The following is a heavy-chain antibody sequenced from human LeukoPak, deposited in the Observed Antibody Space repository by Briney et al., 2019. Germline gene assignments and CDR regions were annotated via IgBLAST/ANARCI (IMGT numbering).Heavy chain of an antibody. CDR2: ISSSSSYI. CDR1: GFTFSSYS. V-gene: IGHV3-21*01. D-gene: IGHD3-16*01. CDR3: ARVAHYGAANEDYAFDI. J-gene: IGHJ3*02. Sequence: GGSLRLSCAASGFTFSSYSMTWVRQAPGKGLEWVSSISSSSSYIYYADSVKGRFTISRDNAKNSLYLQMNSLRAEDTAVYYCARVAHYGAANEDYAFDIWGQGTMVTVSS.